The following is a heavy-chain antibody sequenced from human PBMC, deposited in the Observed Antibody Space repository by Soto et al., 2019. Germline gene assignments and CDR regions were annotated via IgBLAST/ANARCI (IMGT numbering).Heavy chain of an antibody. J-gene: IGHJ6*02. CDR2: IYYSGST. CDR3: ASSWYVRVYGMDV. CDR1: GASISSGDYY. D-gene: IGHD6-13*01. V-gene: IGHV4-30-4*01. Sequence: TLSLTCTVSGASISSGDYYWSWIRQPPGKGLEWIGYIYYSGSTYYNPSLKSRVAISVDTSKNQFPLKLSSVTAADTAVYYCASSWYVRVYGMDVWGQGTTVTVSS.